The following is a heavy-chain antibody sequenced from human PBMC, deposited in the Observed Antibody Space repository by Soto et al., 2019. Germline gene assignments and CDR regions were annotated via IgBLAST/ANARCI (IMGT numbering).Heavy chain of an antibody. J-gene: IGHJ5*02. V-gene: IGHV3-74*01. CDR3: AREGMGFSNWFDP. D-gene: IGHD2-8*01. Sequence: GGSMRLSCAASRFTFSSYWMHWVRQAPGEGLVWVSRINSDGSDTGYADSVKGRFTISRDNAKNTLYLQMNSLRAEDTAVYFCAREGMGFSNWFDPSGQGTLVTVSS. CDR1: RFTFSSYW. CDR2: INSDGSDT.